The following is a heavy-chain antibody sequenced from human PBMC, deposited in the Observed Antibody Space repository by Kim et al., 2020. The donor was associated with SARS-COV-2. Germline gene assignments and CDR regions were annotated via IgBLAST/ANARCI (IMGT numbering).Heavy chain of an antibody. J-gene: IGHJ6*02. CDR1: GYTFTTYW. Sequence: GESLKISCKGSGYTFTTYWITWVRQMPGKGLEWLGRIDPSDSYTYYSPYFEGHVTISADRSISTAYLQWSSLKASDTAMYFCAGSSSRYFYGMDVWGQGTTVIVSS. CDR2: IDPSDSYT. D-gene: IGHD6-13*01. CDR3: AGSSSRYFYGMDV. V-gene: IGHV5-10-1*01.